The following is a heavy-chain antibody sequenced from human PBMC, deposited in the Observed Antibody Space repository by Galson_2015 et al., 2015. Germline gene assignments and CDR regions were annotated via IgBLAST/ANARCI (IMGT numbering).Heavy chain of an antibody. V-gene: IGHV3-23*01. J-gene: IGHJ4*02. D-gene: IGHD6-13*01. CDR2: IAGSGDHI. CDR3: ANYQQQLIRQDY. CDR1: GFTFSHYD. Sequence: RLSCAASGFTFSHYDMKWLRQAPGTGLEWVSVIAGSGDHIHYADSVKGRFTISRDNSKNTVYLQMNSLRAEDTAVYFCANYQQQLIRQDYWGQGTLVTVSS.